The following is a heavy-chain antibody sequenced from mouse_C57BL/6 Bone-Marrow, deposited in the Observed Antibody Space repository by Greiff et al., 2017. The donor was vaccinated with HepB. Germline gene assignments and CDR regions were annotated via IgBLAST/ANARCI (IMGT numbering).Heavy chain of an antibody. V-gene: IGHV5-17*01. CDR3: ARNQAWFAY. J-gene: IGHJ3*01. CDR1: GFTFSDYG. CDR2: ISSGRSTI. Sequence: DVKLVESGGGLVKPGGSLKLSCAASGFTFSDYGMHWVRQAPEKGLEWVAYISSGRSTIYYADTVKGRFTISRDNAKNTLFLQMTSLRSEDTAMYYCARNQAWFAYWGQGTLVTVSA.